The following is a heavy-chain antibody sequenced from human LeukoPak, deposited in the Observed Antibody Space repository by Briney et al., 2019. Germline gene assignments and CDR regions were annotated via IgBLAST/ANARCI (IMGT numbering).Heavy chain of an antibody. J-gene: IGHJ4*02. CDR1: GFTFSDYY. V-gene: IGHV4-39*06. CDR3: ARDYYGSGSYYHDY. D-gene: IGHD3-10*01. Sequence: GSLRLSCAASGFTFSDYYMSWIRRPPGKGLEWIGSIYYSGSTYYNPSLKSRVTISVDRSKNQFPLKLSSVTAADTAVYYCARDYYGSGSYYHDYWGQGTLVTVSS. CDR2: IYYSGST.